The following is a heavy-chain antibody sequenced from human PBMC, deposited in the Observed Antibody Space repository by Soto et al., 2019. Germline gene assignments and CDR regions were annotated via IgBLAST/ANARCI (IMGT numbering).Heavy chain of an antibody. Sequence: PGESLKISCKGSGYNFPTYWIGWVRQMPGKGLEWMGIVYPADSDTRYSPSFQGQVTISADKSINTAYLQWSSLKASDTAMYYCARAQSYYFDYGAQGTLVTVSS. CDR3: ARAQSYYFDY. V-gene: IGHV5-51*01. J-gene: IGHJ4*02. CDR2: VYPADSDT. CDR1: GYNFPTYW.